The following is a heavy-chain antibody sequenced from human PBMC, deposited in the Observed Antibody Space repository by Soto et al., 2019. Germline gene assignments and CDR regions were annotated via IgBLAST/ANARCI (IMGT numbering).Heavy chain of an antibody. J-gene: IGHJ4*02. V-gene: IGHV4-59*01. D-gene: IGHD6-19*01. CDR3: ARKQQWLGYFDY. Sequence: TSETLSLTCTVSGGSISSYYWSWIRQPPGKGLEWIGYIYYSGSTNYNPSLKSRVTISVDTSKNQFSLKLSSVTAADTAVYYCARKQQWLGYFDYWGQGTLVTAPQ. CDR2: IYYSGST. CDR1: GGSISSYY.